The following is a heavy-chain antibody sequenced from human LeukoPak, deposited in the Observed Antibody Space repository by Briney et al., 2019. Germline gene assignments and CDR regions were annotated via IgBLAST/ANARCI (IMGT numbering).Heavy chain of an antibody. D-gene: IGHD3-10*01. Sequence: SGGSLRLSCAASGFTFSSYGMHWVRQAPGKGLEWVAVISHDGSNKYYADSVKGRFTISRDNSRNTLYLQMNSLRTEDTAVYFCATEGGGYYYGSGSYFDFDSWGQGTLVTVSS. V-gene: IGHV3-30*19. J-gene: IGHJ4*02. CDR1: GFTFSSYG. CDR2: ISHDGSNK. CDR3: ATEGGGYYYGSGSYFDFDS.